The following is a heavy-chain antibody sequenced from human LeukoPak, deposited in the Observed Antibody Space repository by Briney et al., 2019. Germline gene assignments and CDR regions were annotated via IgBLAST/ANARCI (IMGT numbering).Heavy chain of an antibody. J-gene: IGHJ4*02. Sequence: SVKVSCKASGGTFSSYAISWVRQAPGQGLEWMGRIIPILGIANYAQKFQGRVTITTDKSTSTAYMELSSLRSEDTAVYYCARGTKSGYYTGYFDYWGQGTLVTVSS. CDR1: GGTFSSYA. V-gene: IGHV1-69*04. CDR3: ARGTKSGYYTGYFDY. D-gene: IGHD3-3*01. CDR2: IIPILGIA.